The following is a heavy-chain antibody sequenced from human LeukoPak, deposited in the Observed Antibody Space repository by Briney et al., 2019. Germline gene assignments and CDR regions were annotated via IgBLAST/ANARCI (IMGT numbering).Heavy chain of an antibody. CDR3: ARAGPGYSYRYTPFSFDS. D-gene: IGHD5-18*01. V-gene: IGHV4-59*01. Sequence: SETLSLTCSVSGGSITNYYWGWIRQPPGKGLEWIGFIFYSGDTNYNPSLKSRVTISVDTSKNQFSLKLSSVTAADTAVYCCARAGPGYSYRYTPFSFDSWGQGTLVTVSS. CDR2: IFYSGDT. J-gene: IGHJ4*02. CDR1: GGSITNYY.